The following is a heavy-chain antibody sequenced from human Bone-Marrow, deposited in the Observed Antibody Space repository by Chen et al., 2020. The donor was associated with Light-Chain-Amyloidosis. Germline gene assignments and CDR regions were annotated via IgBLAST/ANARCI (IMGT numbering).Heavy chain of an antibody. V-gene: IGHV1-69*06. CDR1: GGTFSDLG. J-gene: IGHJ4*02. CDR3: AHLRPPRGDYGDAGDY. D-gene: IGHD4-17*01. Sequence: QVQLVQSGAEVKKPGSSVKVSCKASGGTFSDLGFGWVWVRQAPGRGLEWMGRIIPLFRTTKYAQNFQGRVSITADKFTNTVYMELSSLRSEDTAVYYCAHLRPPRGDYGDAGDYWGQGTQVTVSS. CDR2: IIPLFRTT.